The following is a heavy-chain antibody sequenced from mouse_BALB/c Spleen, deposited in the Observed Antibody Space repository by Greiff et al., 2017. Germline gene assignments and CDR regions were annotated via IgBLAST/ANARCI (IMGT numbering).Heavy chain of an antibody. CDR1: GFTFSSYT. CDR2: ISSGGSYT. CDR3: TRGGDYYYGSLDY. V-gene: IGHV5-6-4*01. D-gene: IGHD1-1*01. Sequence: DVMLVESGGGLVKPGGSLKLSCAASGFTFSSYTMSWVRQTPEKRLEWVATISSGGSYTYYPDSVKGRFTISRDNAKNTLYLQMSSLKSEDTAMYYCTRGGDYYYGSLDYWGQGTSVTVSS. J-gene: IGHJ4*01.